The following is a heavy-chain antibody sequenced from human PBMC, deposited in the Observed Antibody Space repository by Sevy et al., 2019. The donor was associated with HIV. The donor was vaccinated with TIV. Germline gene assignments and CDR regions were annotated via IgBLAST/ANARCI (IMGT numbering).Heavy chain of an antibody. V-gene: IGHV1-2*02. Sequence: ASVKVSCKASGYTFTGYYIHWVRQAPGQGLEWMGWINPSSGGTNYAQKFQGRVTMTRDTSISTAYMELSRLRSDDTAVYYCARDAYCSSTSCYTYYYYYGMDVWGQGTTVTVSS. CDR2: INPSSGGT. D-gene: IGHD2-2*02. J-gene: IGHJ6*02. CDR3: ARDAYCSSTSCYTYYYYYGMDV. CDR1: GYTFTGYY.